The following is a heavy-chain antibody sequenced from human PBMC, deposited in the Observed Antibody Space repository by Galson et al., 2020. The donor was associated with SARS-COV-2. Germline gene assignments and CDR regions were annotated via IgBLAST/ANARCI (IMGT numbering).Heavy chain of an antibody. CDR3: AHRPIAATVLLGYYFDY. J-gene: IGHJ4*02. CDR2: IYWDDDE. CDR1: GFSLSATGVG. V-gene: IGHV2-5*02. Sequence: SGPTLVKPTQTLTLTCTFSGFSLSATGVGVGWIRQPPGKALEWIALIYWDDDERYSPSLKSRLTITRDTSKNQVVLTMTNMDPVDTATYYCAHRPIAATVLLGYYFDYWGQGILVTVAS. D-gene: IGHD6-6*01.